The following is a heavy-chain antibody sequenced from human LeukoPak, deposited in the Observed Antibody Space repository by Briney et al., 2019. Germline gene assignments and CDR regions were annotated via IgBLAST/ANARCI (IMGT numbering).Heavy chain of an antibody. J-gene: IGHJ3*02. CDR1: GFTFSTYW. D-gene: IGHD3-22*01. CDR3: ARDVGDHYYDSSGYHPGWGGGPTFDI. CDR2: INSGGSST. Sequence: PGRSLRLSCAASGFTFSTYWVHWVRQAPGKGLVWVSRINSGGSSTSYADSVRGRFTISRDNAKNTLYLQMNRLRAEDTAVYYCARDVGDHYYDSSGYHPGWGGGPTFDIWGQGTLVTVSS. V-gene: IGHV3-74*01.